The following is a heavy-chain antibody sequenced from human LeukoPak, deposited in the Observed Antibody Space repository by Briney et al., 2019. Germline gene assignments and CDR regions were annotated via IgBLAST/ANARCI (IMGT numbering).Heavy chain of an antibody. CDR3: ARDGSVESGHYYFDF. CDR1: GYTFTANY. CDR2: TAPRSGAT. Sequence: ASLKVSCKASGYTFTANYIHWVRQAPGQGLEWVGWTAPRSGATTYSQKFQDRVTMTRDTSITTTYLELATLRSDDTAVYYCARDGSVESGHYYFDFWGQGTLVTVSS. V-gene: IGHV1-2*02. D-gene: IGHD2-2*03. J-gene: IGHJ4*02.